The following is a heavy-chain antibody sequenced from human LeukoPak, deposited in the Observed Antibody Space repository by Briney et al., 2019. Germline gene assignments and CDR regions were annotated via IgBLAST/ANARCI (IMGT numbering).Heavy chain of an antibody. CDR3: AKKSYDSSGYYDPFDY. CDR2: ISGSGGST. Sequence: GGSLRLSCAASGFTFSSYAMSWVRQAPGKGLEWVSAISGSGGSTYYADSVKGRFTISRDNSKNTLYLQMNSLRAEDTAVYYCAKKSYDSSGYYDPFDYWGQGTLVTVSS. V-gene: IGHV3-23*01. D-gene: IGHD3-22*01. CDR1: GFTFSSYA. J-gene: IGHJ4*02.